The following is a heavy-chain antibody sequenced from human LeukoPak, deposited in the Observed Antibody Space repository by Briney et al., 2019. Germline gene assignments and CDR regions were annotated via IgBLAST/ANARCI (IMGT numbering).Heavy chain of an antibody. CDR3: ARHPELYFFDY. CDR1: GGSISSGGYP. V-gene: IGHV4-30-2*01. CDR2: IYHSGST. J-gene: IGHJ4*02. D-gene: IGHD3-10*01. Sequence: SETLSLTCAVSGGSISSGGYPWSWIRQPPGKGLEWIGYIYHSGSTYYNPSLKSRVTISADTSKNQVSLTLSSVTAADTAVYYCARHPELYFFDYWGQGTLVTVSS.